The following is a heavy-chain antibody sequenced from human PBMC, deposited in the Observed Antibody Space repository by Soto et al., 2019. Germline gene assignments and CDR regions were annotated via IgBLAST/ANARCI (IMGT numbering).Heavy chain of an antibody. CDR1: GLTFSSYA. D-gene: IGHD3-10*02. Sequence: GGSLRLSCAASGLTFSSYAMSWVRQAPGKGLEWVSAISGSGGSTYYADSVKGRFTISRDNSKNTLYLQMNSLRAEDTAVYYCASNMVFGEYGMDVWGQGTTVTVSS. CDR3: ASNMVFGEYGMDV. J-gene: IGHJ6*02. V-gene: IGHV3-23*01. CDR2: ISGSGGST.